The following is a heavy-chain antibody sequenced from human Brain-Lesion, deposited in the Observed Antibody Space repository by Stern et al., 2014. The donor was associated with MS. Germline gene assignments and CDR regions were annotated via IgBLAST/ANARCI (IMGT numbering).Heavy chain of an antibody. CDR2: FDPEDGEI. Sequence: DQLVESGAEVKKPGASVKVSCKVSGYTLTELSMHWVRQAPRKGLEWMGGFDPEDGEIIYAQKFQGRVTMTEDTSTDTAYMELSSLRSEDTAVYYCATLSPGAGGNYYRHFDYWGQGTLVTVSS. V-gene: IGHV1-24*01. CDR3: ATLSPGAGGNYYRHFDY. CDR1: GYTLTELS. J-gene: IGHJ4*02. D-gene: IGHD1-26*01.